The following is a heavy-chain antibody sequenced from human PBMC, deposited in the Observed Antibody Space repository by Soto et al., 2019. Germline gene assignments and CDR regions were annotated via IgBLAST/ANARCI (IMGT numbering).Heavy chain of an antibody. V-gene: IGHV4-31*03. D-gene: IGHD2-21*02. CDR1: GGSISSGGYY. Sequence: SETLSLTCTVSGGSISSGGYYWSWIRQHPGKGLEWIGYIYYSGSTYYNPSLKSRVTISVDTSKNQFSLKLSSVTAADTAVYYCARESPYCGGDCYSWFDPWGQGTLVTVYS. CDR3: ARESPYCGGDCYSWFDP. J-gene: IGHJ5*02. CDR2: IYYSGST.